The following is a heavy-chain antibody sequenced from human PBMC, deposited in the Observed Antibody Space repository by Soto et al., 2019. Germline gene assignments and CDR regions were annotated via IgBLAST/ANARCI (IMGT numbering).Heavy chain of an antibody. CDR1: GGSISSSSYY. CDR3: ARFQGEGEHY. D-gene: IGHD1-26*01. J-gene: IGHJ4*02. CDR2: IYYSGST. V-gene: IGHV4-39*01. Sequence: PSETLSLTCTVSGGSISSSSYYWGWIRQPTGKGLEWIGSIYYSGSTYYNPSLKSRVTISVDTSKNQFSLKLSSVTSADTAVYYCARFQGEGEHYWGQGTLVTVSS.